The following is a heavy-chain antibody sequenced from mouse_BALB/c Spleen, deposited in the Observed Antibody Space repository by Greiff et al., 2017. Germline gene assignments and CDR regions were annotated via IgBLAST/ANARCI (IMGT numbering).Heavy chain of an antibody. J-gene: IGHJ2*01. CDR1: GFNIKDTY. V-gene: IGHV14-3*02. Sequence: VQLKQSGAELVKPGASVKLSCTASGFNIKDTYMHWVKQRPEQGLEWIGRIDPANGNTKYDPKFQGKATITADTSSNTAYLQLSSLTSEDTAVYYCARMITTGYFDYWGQGTTLTVSS. CDR2: IDPANGNT. CDR3: ARMITTGYFDY. D-gene: IGHD2-4*01.